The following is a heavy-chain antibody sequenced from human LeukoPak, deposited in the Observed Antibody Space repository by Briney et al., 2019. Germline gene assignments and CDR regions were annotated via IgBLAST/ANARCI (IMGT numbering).Heavy chain of an antibody. V-gene: IGHV3-21*04. CDR1: GFTFNTYS. CDR2: IFSSSTYI. CDR3: ARRTGYSSSWYFDY. J-gene: IGHJ4*02. Sequence: GGSLRLSCAASGFTFNTYSMNWGRQAPGKGLEWVSFIFSSSTYIYYTDSVKGRFTISRDNAKNSLYLQMNSLRAEDTALYYCARRTGYSSSWYFDYWGQGTLVTVSS. D-gene: IGHD6-13*01.